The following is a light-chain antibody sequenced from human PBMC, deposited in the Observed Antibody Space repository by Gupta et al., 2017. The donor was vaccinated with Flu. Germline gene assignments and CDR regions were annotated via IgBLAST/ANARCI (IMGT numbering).Light chain of an antibody. V-gene: IGKV1-39*01. CDR3: QQSDSMPWT. CDR1: QTIRKD. CDR2: AAS. J-gene: IGKJ1*01. Sequence: PSSLSASVGDRVTITCRASQTIRKDLNWYQQRPGKVPNLLISAASNLRSGVPSRFSGSGSGTDFTLTITSLQPEDFATYYCQQSDSMPWTFGQGTKVEI.